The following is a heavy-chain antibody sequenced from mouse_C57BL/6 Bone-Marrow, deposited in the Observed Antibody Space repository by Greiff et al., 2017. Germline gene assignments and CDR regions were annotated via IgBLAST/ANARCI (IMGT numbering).Heavy chain of an antibody. CDR2: ISSGGSYT. V-gene: IGHV5-6*01. CDR1: GFTFSSYG. J-gene: IGHJ1*03. D-gene: IGHD1-1*01. CDR3: ARRGYYGSSYCYWYFDV. Sequence: EVQLVESGGDLVKPGGSLKLSCAASGFTFSSYGMSWVRQTPDKRLEWVATISSGGSYTYYPDSVKGRFTISRDNAKNTLYLQMSSLKSEDTAMYYCARRGYYGSSYCYWYFDVWGTGTTVTVSS.